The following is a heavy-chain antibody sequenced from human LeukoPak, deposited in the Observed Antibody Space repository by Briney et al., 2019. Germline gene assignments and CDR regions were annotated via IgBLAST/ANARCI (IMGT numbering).Heavy chain of an antibody. CDR1: GFIFSSHG. CDR2: ISPSGDIT. D-gene: IGHD4/OR15-4a*01. Sequence: GGTLRLSCAASGFIFSSHGMNWVRQAPGKRLEWVSGISPSGDITYYADSVKGRFTISRDNSKNTLYLQMNSLRAEDTAVYYCARRAGAYSHPYDYWGQGTLVTVSS. CDR3: ARRAGAYSHPYDY. J-gene: IGHJ4*02. V-gene: IGHV3-23*01.